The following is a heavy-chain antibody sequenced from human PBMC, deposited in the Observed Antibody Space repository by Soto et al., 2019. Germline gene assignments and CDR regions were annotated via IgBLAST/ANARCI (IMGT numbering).Heavy chain of an antibody. Sequence: GGSLRLSCAASGFTFSSYGMHCVRQAPGKGLEWVAVIWYDGSNKYYADSVKGRFTISRDNSKNTLYLQMNSLRAEDTAVYYCARDPMDCSGGSCYAFDIWGQGTMVTVSS. CDR3: ARDPMDCSGGSCYAFDI. CDR2: IWYDGSNK. D-gene: IGHD2-15*01. V-gene: IGHV3-33*08. J-gene: IGHJ3*02. CDR1: GFTFSSYG.